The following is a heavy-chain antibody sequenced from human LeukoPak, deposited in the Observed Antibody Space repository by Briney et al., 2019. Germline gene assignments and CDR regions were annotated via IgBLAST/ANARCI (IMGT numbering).Heavy chain of an antibody. V-gene: IGHV1-69*01. CDR3: ARPPFPTPHTYYYSMDV. CDR1: GGPFSSYA. J-gene: IGHJ6*03. Sequence: GSSVKVSCKASGGPFSSYAISWVRQAPGQGLEWMGGIIPIFGTANYSQKFQGRVTITADESTSTAYMELSSLRSEDTAVYYWARPPFPTPHTYYYSMDVWGKGTTVTVSS. CDR2: IIPIFGTA.